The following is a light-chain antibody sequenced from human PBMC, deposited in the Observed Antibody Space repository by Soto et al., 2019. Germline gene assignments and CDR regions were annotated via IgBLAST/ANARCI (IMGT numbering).Light chain of an antibody. Sequence: DSQITQSPSSLSAYVGHTVSTTCQARQDLKHYLNWYQQKPGKAPNLRIYDTSVLETGVPSRFSGSKSGTDFTFTIISLQPEDVATYYCQQYDNCPSTFGQGTRLEIK. J-gene: IGKJ5*01. CDR3: QQYDNCPST. CDR1: QDLKHY. CDR2: DTS. V-gene: IGKV1-33*01.